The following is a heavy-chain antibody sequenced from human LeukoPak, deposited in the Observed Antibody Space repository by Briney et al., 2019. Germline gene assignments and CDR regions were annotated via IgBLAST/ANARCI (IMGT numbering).Heavy chain of an antibody. J-gene: IGHJ5*02. CDR1: GGSISNYY. Sequence: PSETLSLTCTVSGGSISNYYWSWVRRPPGKGLEWIGYIYYSGSTYYNPSLKSRVTISVDTSKNQFSLKLSSVTAADTAVYYCARSYSSSWYDWFDPWGQGTLVTVSS. D-gene: IGHD6-13*01. CDR3: ARSYSSSWYDWFDP. V-gene: IGHV4-59*06. CDR2: IYYSGST.